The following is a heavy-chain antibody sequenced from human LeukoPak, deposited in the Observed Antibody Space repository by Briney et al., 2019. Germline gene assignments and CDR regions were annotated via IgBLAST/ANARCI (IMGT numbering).Heavy chain of an antibody. CDR1: GFTFSSYE. V-gene: IGHV3-48*03. Sequence: GGSLRLSCAASGFTFSSYEMNWVRQAPGKGLEWVSYISSSGRTIYYADSVKGRFTISRDDAKNSLYLQMNSLRAEDTAVYYCAKGRHVGDYWGQGTLVTVSS. CDR3: AKGRHVGDY. CDR2: ISSSGRTI. J-gene: IGHJ4*02.